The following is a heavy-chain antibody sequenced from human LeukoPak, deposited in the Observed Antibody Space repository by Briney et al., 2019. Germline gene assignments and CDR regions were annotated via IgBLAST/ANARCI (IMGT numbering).Heavy chain of an antibody. CDR1: GGSISSGSYY. CDR3: ARTPYDFWSGYLLYYMDV. D-gene: IGHD3-3*01. CDR2: IYTSGST. J-gene: IGHJ6*03. Sequence: SETLSLTXTVSGGSISSGSYYWSWIWQPAGKGLEWIGRIYTSGSTNYNPSLKSRVTISVDTSKNQFSLKLSSVTAADTAVYYCARTPYDFWSGYLLYYMDVWGKGTTVTVSS. V-gene: IGHV4-61*02.